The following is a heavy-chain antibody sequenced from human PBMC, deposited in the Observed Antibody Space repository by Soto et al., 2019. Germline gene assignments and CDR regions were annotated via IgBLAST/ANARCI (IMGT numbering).Heavy chain of an antibody. CDR1: GGSISSSSYY. J-gene: IGHJ4*02. Sequence: SETLSLTCTVSGGSISSSSYYWGWIRQPPGKGLEWIGSIYYSGSTYYNPSLKIRVTISVDTSKNQFSLKLSSVTAADTAVYYCARHYYDSSGYFDYWGQGTLVTVSS. CDR3: ARHYYDSSGYFDY. D-gene: IGHD3-22*01. V-gene: IGHV4-39*01. CDR2: IYYSGST.